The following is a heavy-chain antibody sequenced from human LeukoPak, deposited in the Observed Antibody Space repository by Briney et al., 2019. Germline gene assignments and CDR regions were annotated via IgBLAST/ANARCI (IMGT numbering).Heavy chain of an antibody. CDR1: GGSISSSSYY. V-gene: IGHV4-39*07. J-gene: IGHJ5*02. Sequence: SETLSLTCTVSGGSISSSSYYWGWVRQPPGKGLEWIGEIYHSGSTNYNPSLKSRVTISVDKSKNQFSLKLSSVTAADTAVYYCSRLPDPWGQGTLVTVSS. CDR2: IYHSGST. CDR3: SRLPDP.